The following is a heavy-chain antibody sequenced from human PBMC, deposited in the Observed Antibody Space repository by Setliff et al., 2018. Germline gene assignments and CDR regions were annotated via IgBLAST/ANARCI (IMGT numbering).Heavy chain of an antibody. V-gene: IGHV4-61*02. CDR1: DDSISSRRYY. CDR3: ARVPRLEWLLPTFDS. J-gene: IGHJ4*02. Sequence: PSETLSLTCTVSDDSISSRRYYWGWIRQPAGKGLEWIGRIYTTWSTNYNPSLRSRVSISLDASKNHVSLKLSSVTAADTAVYYCARVPRLEWLLPTFDSWGQGTLVTVS. D-gene: IGHD3-3*01. CDR2: IYTTWST.